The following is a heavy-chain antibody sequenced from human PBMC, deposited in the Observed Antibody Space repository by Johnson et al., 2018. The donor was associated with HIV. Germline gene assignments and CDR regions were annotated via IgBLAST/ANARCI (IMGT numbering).Heavy chain of an antibody. CDR2: IKSKTDVGTT. J-gene: IGHJ3*02. D-gene: IGHD6-6*01. Sequence: VQLVESGGGLVKPGGSLRLSCAASGVTFSNAWMSWVRQAPGKGLEWVGRIKSKTDVGTTDYAAPVKGRFTIPRDDSKNTLYLQMNSLKTEDTAGYYCYARTSIAALGAFDIWGQGTMVTVSS. CDR1: GVTFSNAW. V-gene: IGHV3-15*01. CDR3: YARTSIAALGAFDI.